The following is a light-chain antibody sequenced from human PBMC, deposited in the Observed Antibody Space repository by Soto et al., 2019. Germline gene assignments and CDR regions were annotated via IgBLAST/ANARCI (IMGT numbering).Light chain of an antibody. V-gene: IGKV3-20*01. CDR1: QSVSSSY. CDR2: GAS. CDR3: QQYGSSPLT. J-gene: IGKJ4*01. Sequence: EIVLTQSPGTLSLSPGERATLSCRASQSVSSSYLAWYQQKPGQAPRLLIYGASSRATGIPDRFSGSGYGTDFALTISRLEPEYFALYYCQQYGSSPLTCGGGTNVDIK.